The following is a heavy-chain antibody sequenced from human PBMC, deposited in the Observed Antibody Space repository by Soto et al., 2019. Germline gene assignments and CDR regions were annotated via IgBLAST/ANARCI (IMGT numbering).Heavy chain of an antibody. CDR1: GYTFTNYD. J-gene: IGHJ4*02. CDR3: ARGRAARAGFDS. D-gene: IGHD6-6*01. CDR2: MNPNSGNT. V-gene: IGHV1-8*01. Sequence: QVQLVQSGAEVKKPGASVKVSCKASGYTFTNYDINRVRQATGQGLEWMGWMNPNSGNTGYAQKFQGRVTMTRNTSISTAYMELSSLRSEDTAVYYCARGRAARAGFDSWGQGTLVTVSS.